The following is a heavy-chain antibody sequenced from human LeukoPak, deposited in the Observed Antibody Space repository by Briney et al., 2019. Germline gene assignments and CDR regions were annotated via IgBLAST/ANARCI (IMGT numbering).Heavy chain of an antibody. D-gene: IGHD3-10*01. CDR2: ISAYNGNT. CDR3: ARDGVVLWFGESSFFDY. CDR1: GYTFTSHG. Sequence: GASVKVSCKASGYTFTSHGISWVRQAPGQGLEWMGWISAYNGNTNYAQKLQGRVTMTTDTSTSTAYMELRSLRSDDTAVYYCARDGVVLWFGESSFFDYWGQGTLVTVSS. V-gene: IGHV1-18*01. J-gene: IGHJ4*02.